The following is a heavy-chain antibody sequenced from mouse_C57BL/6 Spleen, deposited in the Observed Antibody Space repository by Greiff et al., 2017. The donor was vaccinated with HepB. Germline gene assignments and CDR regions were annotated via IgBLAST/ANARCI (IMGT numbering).Heavy chain of an antibody. CDR2: IYPGSGNT. V-gene: IGHV1-76*01. Sequence: VQVVESGAELVRPGASVKLSCKASGYTFTDYYINWVKQRPGQGLEWIARIYPGSGNTYYNEKFKGKATLTAEKSSSTAYMQLSSLTSEDSAVYFCARREHSSGYAMDYWGQGTSVTVSS. J-gene: IGHJ4*01. CDR3: ARREHSSGYAMDY. D-gene: IGHD3-2*02. CDR1: GYTFTDYY.